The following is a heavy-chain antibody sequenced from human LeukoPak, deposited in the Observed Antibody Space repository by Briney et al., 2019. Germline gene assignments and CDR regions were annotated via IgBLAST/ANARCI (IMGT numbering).Heavy chain of an antibody. CDR3: ARGRSLLGVPAANIPFDY. J-gene: IGHJ4*02. CDR1: GYTFTSYY. CDR2: INPSVGST. D-gene: IGHD2-2*01. Sequence: GASVKVSCKASGYTFTSYYMHWVRQAPGQGLEWMGIINPSVGSTSYAQKFQGRVTMTRDTSTSTVYMELSSLRSEDTAVYYCARGRSLLGVPAANIPFDYWGQGTLVTVSS. V-gene: IGHV1-46*01.